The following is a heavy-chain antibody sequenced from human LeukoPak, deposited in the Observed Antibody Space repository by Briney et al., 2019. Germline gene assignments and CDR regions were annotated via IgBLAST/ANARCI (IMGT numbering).Heavy chain of an antibody. CDR3: ARLRFRSGELRKGYYYYGMDV. CDR2: IYPGDSDT. CDR1: GYSFTSYW. J-gene: IGHJ6*02. V-gene: IGHV5-51*01. D-gene: IGHD1-26*01. Sequence: GESLKISCKGSGYSFTSYWIGWARQMPGKGLEWMGIIYPGDSDTRYSPSFQGQVTISADKSISTAYLQWSSLKASDTAMYYCARLRFRSGELRKGYYYYGMDVWGQGTTVTVSS.